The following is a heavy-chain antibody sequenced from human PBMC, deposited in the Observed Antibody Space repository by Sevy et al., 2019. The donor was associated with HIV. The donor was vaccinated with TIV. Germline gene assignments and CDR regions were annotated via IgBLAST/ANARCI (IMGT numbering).Heavy chain of an antibody. CDR2: ISAYNSNT. CDR3: ERHWASVTGPSIFYYYMDV. J-gene: IGHJ6*03. Sequence: ASVKVSCKASGYTFTNYGINWVRQAPGQGLEWMGWISAYNSNTNYEQKFQGRVTMTTDTSTNTAYMELRSLRSADTAVYYCERHWASVTGPSIFYYYMDVWGKGTTVTVSS. CDR1: GYTFTNYG. V-gene: IGHV1-18*01. D-gene: IGHD3-3*01.